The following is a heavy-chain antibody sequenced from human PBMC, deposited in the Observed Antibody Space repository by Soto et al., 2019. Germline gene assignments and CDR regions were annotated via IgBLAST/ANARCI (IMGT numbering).Heavy chain of an antibody. Sequence: GESLKISCAASGFTFSSYAMSWVRQAPGKGLEWVSAISGSGGSTYYADSVKGRFTISRDNSKNTLYLQMNSLRAEDTAVYYCAKGLGWGGYSLSYYYYGMDVWGQGTTVTVSS. CDR1: GFTFSSYA. CDR3: AKGLGWGGYSLSYYYYGMDV. V-gene: IGHV3-23*01. J-gene: IGHJ6*02. CDR2: ISGSGGST. D-gene: IGHD3-3*01.